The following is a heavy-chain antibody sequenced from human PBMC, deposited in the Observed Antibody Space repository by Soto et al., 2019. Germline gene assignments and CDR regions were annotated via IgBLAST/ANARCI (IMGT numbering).Heavy chain of an antibody. CDR1: EFTFSRHG. CDR2: IWSDGSNE. D-gene: IGHD3-10*01. Sequence: VQLVESGGGVVQPGRSLRLSCAASEFTFSRHGMHWVRQAPGKGLQWVGVIWSDGSNEVYADSVKGRFIISRDNSKHILYLQMNSLRAEDTAVYYCARERTFGDNKHNYMDVWGTGITVTVSS. J-gene: IGHJ6*03. V-gene: IGHV3-33*01. CDR3: ARERTFGDNKHNYMDV.